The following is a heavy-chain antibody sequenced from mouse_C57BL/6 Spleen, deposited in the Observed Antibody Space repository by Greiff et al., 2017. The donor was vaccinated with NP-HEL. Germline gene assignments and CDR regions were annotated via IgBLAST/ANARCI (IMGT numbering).Heavy chain of an antibody. J-gene: IGHJ1*03. CDR2: INYDGSST. CDR1: GFTFSDYY. Sequence: EVQLVESGGGLVQPGGSLKLSCTASGFTFSDYYMAWVRQVPEKGLEWVANINYDGSSTYYLDSLKSRFTITRDNAKNIIYLQMSSLKSEDTATYYCARDRDIYDGYPTWYFDVWGTGTTVTVSS. D-gene: IGHD2-3*01. CDR3: ARDRDIYDGYPTWYFDV. V-gene: IGHV5-16*01.